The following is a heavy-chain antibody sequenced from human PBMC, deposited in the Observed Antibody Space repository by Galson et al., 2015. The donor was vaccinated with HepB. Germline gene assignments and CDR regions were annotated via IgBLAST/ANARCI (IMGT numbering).Heavy chain of an antibody. J-gene: IGHJ3*02. CDR2: INPNSGGT. CDR1: GYTFTGYY. V-gene: IGHV1-2*02. CDR3: ARDRSSSWYRDAFDI. Sequence: SVKVSCKASGYTFTGYYMHWVRQAPGQGLEWMGWINPNSGGTNYAQKFQGRVTMTRDTSISTAYMELSRLRSDDTAVYYCARDRSSSWYRDAFDIWGQGTMVTVSS. D-gene: IGHD6-13*01.